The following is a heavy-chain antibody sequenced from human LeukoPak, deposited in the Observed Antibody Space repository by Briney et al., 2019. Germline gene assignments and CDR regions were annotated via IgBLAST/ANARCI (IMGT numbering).Heavy chain of an antibody. Sequence: SQTLSLTCAVSGGSISSGGYSWSWIRQPPGKGLEWIGYIYHSGSTYYNPPLKSRVTISVDRSKNQFSLKLSSVTAADTAVYYCARAFYGDYAGGAFDIWGQGTMVTVSS. CDR2: IYHSGST. CDR3: ARAFYGDYAGGAFDI. D-gene: IGHD4-17*01. CDR1: GGSISSGGYS. J-gene: IGHJ3*02. V-gene: IGHV4-30-2*01.